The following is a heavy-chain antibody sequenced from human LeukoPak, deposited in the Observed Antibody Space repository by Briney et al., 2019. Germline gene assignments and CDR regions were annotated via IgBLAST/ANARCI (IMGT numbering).Heavy chain of an antibody. CDR3: ANNDFWSGYYGDYYGMDV. CDR2: IIPILGIA. CDR1: GGTFSSYA. J-gene: IGHJ6*02. V-gene: IGHV1-69*04. D-gene: IGHD3-3*01. Sequence: SVKVSCKASGGTFSSYAISWVRQAPGQGLEWMGRIIPILGIANYAQKFRGRVTITADKSTSTAYMELSSLRSEDTAVYYCANNDFWSGYYGDYYGMDVWGQGTTVTVSS.